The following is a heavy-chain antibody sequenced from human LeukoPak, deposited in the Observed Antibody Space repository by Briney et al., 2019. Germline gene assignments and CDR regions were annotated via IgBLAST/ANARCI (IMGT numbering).Heavy chain of an antibody. J-gene: IGHJ4*02. Sequence: PSETLSLTCAVYGGSFSGYYWSWIRQPPGKGLEWIGEINHSGSTNYNPSLKSRVTISVDTSKNQFSLKLSSVTAADTAVYYCARGERRYYGSGSYGYWGQGTLVTVSS. CDR1: GGSFSGYY. CDR2: INHSGST. D-gene: IGHD3-10*01. V-gene: IGHV4-34*01. CDR3: ARGERRYYGSGSYGY.